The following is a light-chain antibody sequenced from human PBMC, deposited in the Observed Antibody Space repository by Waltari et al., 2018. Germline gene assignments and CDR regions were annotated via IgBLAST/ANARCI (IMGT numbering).Light chain of an antibody. CDR1: SSDVGTYYP. V-gene: IGLV2-18*02. J-gene: IGLJ1*01. Sequence: QSALTPPPSVSGSPGQSVTISCTGTSSDVGTYYPFSWYQQSPGPAPKLLIYEVTYRAPGVPDRFSASKSGNTASLTISGLQPEDEADYYCSSFASDGSYVFGTGTTVAVL. CDR2: EVT. CDR3: SSFASDGSYV.